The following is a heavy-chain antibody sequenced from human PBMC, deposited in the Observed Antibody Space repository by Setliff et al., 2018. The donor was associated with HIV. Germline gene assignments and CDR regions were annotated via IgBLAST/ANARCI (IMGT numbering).Heavy chain of an antibody. CDR1: GGSISSSSYY. Sequence: SETLSLTCTVSGGSISSSSYYWGWIRKPPGKGLEWIGSIYYSGSTYYNPSLKSRVTISVDTSKNQFSLKLSSVTAADTAVYYCARAHLYSSSKSTAFDYWGQGTLVTVSS. J-gene: IGHJ4*02. CDR3: ARAHLYSSSKSTAFDY. V-gene: IGHV4-39*01. D-gene: IGHD6-6*01. CDR2: IYYSGST.